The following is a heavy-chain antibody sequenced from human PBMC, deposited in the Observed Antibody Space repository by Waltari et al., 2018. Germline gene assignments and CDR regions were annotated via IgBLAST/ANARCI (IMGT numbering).Heavy chain of an antibody. V-gene: IGHV1-69*04. D-gene: IGHD3-10*01. CDR1: GGTFSSYA. CDR2: FIPILGIA. CDR3: ARDRDYYHSGGFDP. Sequence: QVQLVQSGAEVKKPGSSVKVSCKASGGTFSSYAISWVRQAPGQGLEWMGGFIPILGIANYAQKFQGRVTITADESTSTAYMELSSLRSEDTAVYYCARDRDYYHSGGFDPWGQGTLVTVSS. J-gene: IGHJ5*02.